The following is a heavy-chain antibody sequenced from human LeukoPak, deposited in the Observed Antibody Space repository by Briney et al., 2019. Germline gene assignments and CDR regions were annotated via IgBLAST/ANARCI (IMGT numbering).Heavy chain of an antibody. CDR1: GYTFTGYY. D-gene: IGHD2-15*01. J-gene: IGHJ4*02. CDR3: ARGNPGGPTYPIDY. Sequence: ASVKVSCKASGYTFTGYYMRWVRQAPGQGLEWMGWINPNSGGTNYAQKFQGWVTMTRDTSISTAYMELSRLRSDDTAVYYCARGNPGGPTYPIDYWGQGTLVTVSS. CDR2: INPNSGGT. V-gene: IGHV1-2*04.